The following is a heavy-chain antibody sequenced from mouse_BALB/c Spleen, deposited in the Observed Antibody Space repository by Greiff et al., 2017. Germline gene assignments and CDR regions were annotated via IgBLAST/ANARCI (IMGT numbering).Heavy chain of an antibody. Sequence: EVQGVESGGGLVKPGGSLKLSCAASGFTFSSYAMSWVRQSPEKRLEWVAEISSGGSYTYYPDTVTGRFTISRDNAKNTLYLEMSSLRSEDTAMYYCARDEGNDFAMDYWGQGTSVTVSS. J-gene: IGHJ4*01. CDR2: ISSGGSYT. CDR1: GFTFSSYA. V-gene: IGHV5-9-4*01. CDR3: ARDEGNDFAMDY. D-gene: IGHD2-1*01.